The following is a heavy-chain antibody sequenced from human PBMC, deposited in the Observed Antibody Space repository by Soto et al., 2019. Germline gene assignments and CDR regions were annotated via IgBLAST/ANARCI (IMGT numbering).Heavy chain of an antibody. CDR1: GASITGTSY. V-gene: IGHV4-4*07. CDR3: ARGMTPPGAPAWYYFDS. D-gene: IGHD2-8*02. CDR2: FSLSGTT. Sequence: SETLSLTCSVSGASITGTSYWSWIRQPAGKGLEWIGRFSLSGTTNYNPSLRSRVTMSADVSKNQFSLRLTSVTAADTALYYCARGMTPPGAPAWYYFDSWGQGTLVTVSS. J-gene: IGHJ4*02.